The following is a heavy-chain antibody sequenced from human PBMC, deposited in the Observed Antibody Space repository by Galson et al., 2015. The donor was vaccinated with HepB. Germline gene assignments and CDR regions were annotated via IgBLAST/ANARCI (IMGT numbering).Heavy chain of an antibody. CDR2: ISSSSSTI. V-gene: IGHV3-48*01. D-gene: IGHD3-16*01. Sequence: SLRLSCAASGFTFSSYSMNWVRQAPGKGLEWVSYISSSSSTIYYADSVKGRFTISRDNAKNSLYLQMNSLRAEDAAVYYCAREGGRPHRKLDYWGQGTLVTVSS. CDR1: GFTFSSYS. J-gene: IGHJ4*02. CDR3: AREGGRPHRKLDY.